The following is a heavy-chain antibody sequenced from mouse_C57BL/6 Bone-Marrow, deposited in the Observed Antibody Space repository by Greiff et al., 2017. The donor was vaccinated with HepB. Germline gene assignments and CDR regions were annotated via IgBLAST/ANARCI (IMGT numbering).Heavy chain of an antibody. J-gene: IGHJ2*01. CDR1: GFTFSSYA. Sequence: EVKLMESGEGLVKPGGSLKLSCAASGFTFSSYAMSWVRQTPEKRLEWVAYISSGGDYIYYADTVKGRFTISRDNARNTLYLQMSSLKSEDTAMYYCTREFITTVVAPPYFDYWGQGTTLTVSS. CDR3: TREFITTVVAPPYFDY. CDR2: ISSGGDYI. V-gene: IGHV5-9-1*02. D-gene: IGHD1-1*01.